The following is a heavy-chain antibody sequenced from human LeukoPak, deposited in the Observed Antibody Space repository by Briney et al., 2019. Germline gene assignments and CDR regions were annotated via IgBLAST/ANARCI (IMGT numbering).Heavy chain of an antibody. CDR3: ARDVEQQLGGPAFDI. D-gene: IGHD1-1*01. CDR2: ISGSGDST. V-gene: IGHV3-23*01. CDR1: GFTFSSYA. Sequence: GGSLRLSCAASGFTFSSYAMSWVRQAPGKGLEWVSAISGSGDSTYYGDSVKGRFTISRDNSMNTLYLQLNSLRTEDTAMYYCARDVEQQLGGPAFDIWGQGTTVTVSS. J-gene: IGHJ3*02.